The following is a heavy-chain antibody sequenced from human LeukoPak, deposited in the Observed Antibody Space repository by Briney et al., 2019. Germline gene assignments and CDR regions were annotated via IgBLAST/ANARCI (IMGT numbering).Heavy chain of an antibody. J-gene: IGHJ4*02. Sequence: PSETLSLTGAVYGGSFSGYYWSWIRQPPGKGLEWSGEINHSGSTNYNPSLKSRVTISVDTSKNQFSLKLSSVTAADTAVYYCARRRWFGGYYFDYWGQGTLVTVSS. CDR1: GGSFSGYY. CDR3: ARRRWFGGYYFDY. V-gene: IGHV4-34*01. D-gene: IGHD3-10*01. CDR2: INHSGST.